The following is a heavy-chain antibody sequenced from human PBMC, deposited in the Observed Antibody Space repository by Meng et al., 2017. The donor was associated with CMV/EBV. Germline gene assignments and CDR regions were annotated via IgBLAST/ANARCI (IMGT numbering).Heavy chain of an antibody. CDR2: ISGSGGST. CDR1: GFTFSSDA. V-gene: IGHV3-23*01. CDR3: AKVGGYCSSTSCSDY. Sequence: SGFTFSSDAMSWVRQAPGKGMEWVSAISGSGGSTYYADYVKGRFTISRDNSKNTLYLQMNSLRAEDTAVYYCAKVGGYCSSTSCSDYWGQGTLVTVSS. J-gene: IGHJ4*02. D-gene: IGHD2-2*01.